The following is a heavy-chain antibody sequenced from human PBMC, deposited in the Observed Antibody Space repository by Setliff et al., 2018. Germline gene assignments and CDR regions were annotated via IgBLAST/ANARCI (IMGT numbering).Heavy chain of an antibody. V-gene: IGHV5-51*01. CDR3: ARQIGSSLSHFYYYMDV. D-gene: IGHD6-19*01. CDR1: GYNFASYW. J-gene: IGHJ6*03. Sequence: PRESLKISCKGSGYNFASYWIAWVRQMPGKGLEWMGIIYPDDSDTRYSPSFQGQVTISADKSISTAYLQWSSLKASDTAMYYCARQIGSSLSHFYYYMDVWGKGTTVTVSS. CDR2: IYPDDSDT.